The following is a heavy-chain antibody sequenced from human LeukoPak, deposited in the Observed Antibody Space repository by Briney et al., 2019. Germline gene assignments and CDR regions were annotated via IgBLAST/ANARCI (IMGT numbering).Heavy chain of an antibody. CDR1: GYSFTSYW. CDR2: IYPGDSDT. D-gene: IGHD1-1*01. Sequence: GESLKISCKGSGYSFTSYWIGWVRQMPGKGLEWMGIIYPGDSDTRYSPSFQGQVTISADKSISTAYLQWSSLKASDTAMYYCARSLLAGASFRYYYYMDVWGKGTTVTVSS. CDR3: ARSLLAGASFRYYYYMDV. V-gene: IGHV5-51*01. J-gene: IGHJ6*03.